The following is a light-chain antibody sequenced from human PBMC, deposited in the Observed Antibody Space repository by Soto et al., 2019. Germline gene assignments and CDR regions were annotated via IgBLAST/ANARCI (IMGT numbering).Light chain of an antibody. CDR3: HQYNSYWT. CDR2: KTS. J-gene: IGKJ1*01. V-gene: IGKV1-5*03. CDR1: QSIGSW. Sequence: DIQMTQCPSTLSGSVGYRVTITCRASQSIGSWLAWYQQKPGKAPKLLIYKTSILENGVPSRFSGSGSGTEFTLSISSLQPDDFATYYCHQYNSYWTFGQGTKVDI.